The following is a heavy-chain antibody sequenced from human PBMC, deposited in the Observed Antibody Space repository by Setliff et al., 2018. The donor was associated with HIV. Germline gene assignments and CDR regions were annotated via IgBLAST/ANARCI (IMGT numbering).Heavy chain of an antibody. Sequence: GGSLRLSCAASGFTFSTFWMGWVRQAPGKGREWVAHIKPDGSSKKYVDSVKGRFTISRDNAKDSLYLQMHSLRAEDTAVYYCVRWGLPYGIDAWGQGTLVTVPQ. CDR1: GFTFSTFW. V-gene: IGHV3-7*01. D-gene: IGHD3-16*01. J-gene: IGHJ4*02. CDR3: VRWGLPYGIDA. CDR2: IKPDGSSK.